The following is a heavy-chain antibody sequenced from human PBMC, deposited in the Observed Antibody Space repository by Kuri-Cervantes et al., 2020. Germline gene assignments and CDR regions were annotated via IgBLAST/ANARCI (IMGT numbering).Heavy chain of an antibody. CDR2: IKQDGGVK. CDR3: AYSSGWTEGAFDI. CDR1: GFTFSRYW. J-gene: IGHJ3*02. D-gene: IGHD6-19*01. V-gene: IGHV3-7*01. Sequence: GESLKISCTASGFTFSRYWMSWVRQAPGKGLEWVANIKQDGGVKYYVESVKGRFTISRDNSKNALYLQMNSLRAEDMAVYYCAYSSGWTEGAFDIWGQGTMVTVSS.